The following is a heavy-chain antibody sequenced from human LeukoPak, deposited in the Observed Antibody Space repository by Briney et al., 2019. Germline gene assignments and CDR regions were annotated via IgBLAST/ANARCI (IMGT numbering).Heavy chain of an antibody. CDR3: TRHGNYYDSSGYNWFDP. J-gene: IGHJ5*02. CDR2: INPNSGGT. Sequence: ASVKLSCKASGYTFTGYYMHWVRQAPGQGLEWMGWINPNSGGTNYARTFQGRVTMTRDTSISTAYMELSRLRSGDTAVYYCTRHGNYYDSSGYNWFDPWGQGTLVTVSS. D-gene: IGHD3-22*01. CDR1: GYTFTGYY. V-gene: IGHV1-2*02.